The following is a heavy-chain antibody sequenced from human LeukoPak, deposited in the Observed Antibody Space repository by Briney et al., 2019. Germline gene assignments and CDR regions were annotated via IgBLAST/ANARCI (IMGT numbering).Heavy chain of an antibody. D-gene: IGHD6-19*01. CDR1: GFTFSSYA. CDR3: AKDPLAVARGYFDY. V-gene: IGHV3-23*01. Sequence: PGGALRLSCAASGFTFSSYAMSWVRQAPGKGLEWVSAISGSGGSTYCADSVKGRFTISRDNSKNTLYLQMNSLRAEDTAVYYCAKDPLAVARGYFDYWGQGTLVTVSS. J-gene: IGHJ4*02. CDR2: ISGSGGST.